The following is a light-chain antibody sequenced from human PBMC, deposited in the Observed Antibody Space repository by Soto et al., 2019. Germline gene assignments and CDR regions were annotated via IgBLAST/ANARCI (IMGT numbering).Light chain of an antibody. CDR1: QDIGTF. V-gene: IGKV1-39*01. Sequence: DFQMTQSPSSLSASVGDTVTITCRASQDIGTFLNWYQQKPGKAPNLLIYAASDLLSGASSRFSGSGSGTDFTLTISKLQPEDFATYYCQQSYSTPQITFGPGTKVDMK. CDR3: QQSYSTPQIT. CDR2: AAS. J-gene: IGKJ3*01.